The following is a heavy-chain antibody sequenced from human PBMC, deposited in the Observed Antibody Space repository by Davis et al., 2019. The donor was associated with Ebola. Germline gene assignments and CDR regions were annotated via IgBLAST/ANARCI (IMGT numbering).Heavy chain of an antibody. CDR1: GGSFSSHP. CDR3: ARDFDGGNYYFDY. J-gene: IGHJ4*02. D-gene: IGHD3-9*01. CDR2: IIPIFDTP. Sequence: SVKVSCKTSGGSFSSHPISWVRQAPRQGLEWMGGIIPIFDTPHYAQKFQGRIAITADTSTSTAYMELSSLRSEDTATYFCARDFDGGNYYFDYWGPGTPVTVSS. V-gene: IGHV1-69*06.